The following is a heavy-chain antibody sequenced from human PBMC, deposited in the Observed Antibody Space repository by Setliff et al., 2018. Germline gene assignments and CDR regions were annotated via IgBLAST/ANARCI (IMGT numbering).Heavy chain of an antibody. V-gene: IGHV3-11*04. Sequence: GGSLRLSCAASGFTFSDYYMSWIRQAPGKGLEWVSYISSSGSTIYYADSVKGRFTISRDNAKNSLYLQMNSLRAEDTAVNYCARASYSSSWTYFDYWGQGTLVTVSS. J-gene: IGHJ4*02. CDR3: ARASYSSSWTYFDY. CDR1: GFTFSDYY. D-gene: IGHD6-13*01. CDR2: ISSSGSTI.